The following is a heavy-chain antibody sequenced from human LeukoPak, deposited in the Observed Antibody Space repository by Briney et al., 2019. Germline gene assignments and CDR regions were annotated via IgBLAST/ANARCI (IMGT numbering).Heavy chain of an antibody. D-gene: IGHD3-10*01. J-gene: IGHJ5*02. V-gene: IGHV3-21*01. CDR2: ISSSSSYI. CDR3: ARAGGGYYGSGSYYKRGNWFDP. CDR1: GFTFSSYS. Sequence: PGGSLRLSCAASGFTFSSYSMNWVRQAPGKGLEWVSSISSSSSYIYYADSVKGRFTISRDNSKNTLYLQMNGLRAEDTAVYYCARAGGGYYGSGSYYKRGNWFDPWGQGTLVTVSS.